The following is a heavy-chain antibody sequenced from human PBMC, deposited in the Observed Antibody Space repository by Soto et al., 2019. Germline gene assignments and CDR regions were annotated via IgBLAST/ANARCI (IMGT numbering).Heavy chain of an antibody. V-gene: IGHV3-33*01. CDR1: GFTFSSYG. J-gene: IGHJ6*02. CDR3: ARAYYDFIQDYYYGMDV. Sequence: QVQLVESGGGVVQPGRSLRLSCAASGFTFSSYGMHWVRQAPGKGLEWVAVIWYDGSNKYYADSVKGRFTISRDNSKNTLYLQMNSLMDEDTAVYYCARAYYDFIQDYYYGMDVWGQGTTVTVSS. D-gene: IGHD3-3*01. CDR2: IWYDGSNK.